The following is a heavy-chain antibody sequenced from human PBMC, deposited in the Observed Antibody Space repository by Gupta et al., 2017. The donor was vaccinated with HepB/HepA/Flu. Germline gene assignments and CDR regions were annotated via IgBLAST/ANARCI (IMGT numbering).Heavy chain of an antibody. CDR3: ARGKHIVVVTAISYYFDY. J-gene: IGHJ4*02. CDR1: GFTLSRYE. CDR2: ISNSGSTI. Sequence: EVQLVESGGGLVQPGGSLRLSCAASGFTLSRYEMNWVRQAPGKGLEWVSYISNSGSTIYYADSVKGRFTISRDNAKNSLYLQMNSLRAEDTAVYYCARGKHIVVVTAISYYFDYWGQGTLVTVSS. D-gene: IGHD2-21*02. V-gene: IGHV3-48*03.